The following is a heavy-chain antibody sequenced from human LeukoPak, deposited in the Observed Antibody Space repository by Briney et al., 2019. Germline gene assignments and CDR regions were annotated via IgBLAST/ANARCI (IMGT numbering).Heavy chain of an antibody. V-gene: IGHV3-74*01. CDR1: GFTFSPYW. Sequence: PGGSLRLSCAASGFTFSPYWMHWVRQAPGKGLVWVSRVNSDGTSTAYADSVKGRFTISRDNAKNTLYLQMNSLRADDTAVYYCARDEGWYYFDYWGQGALVTVPS. CDR3: ARDEGWYYFDY. CDR2: VNSDGTST. J-gene: IGHJ4*02. D-gene: IGHD6-19*01.